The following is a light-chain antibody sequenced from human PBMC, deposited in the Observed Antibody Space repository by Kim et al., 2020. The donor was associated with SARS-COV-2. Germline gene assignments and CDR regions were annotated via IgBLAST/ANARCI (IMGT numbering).Light chain of an antibody. Sequence: TAPITCTRSGGSIPSTEGQRDQQRPGSAPTTVIYEDNQRPSGVPDRFSGSINSSSNSASLTISGLKTEDEADYYCQSYDSSNRWVFGGGTQLTVL. J-gene: IGLJ3*02. CDR2: EDN. CDR3: QSYDSSNRWV. CDR1: GGSIPSTE. V-gene: IGLV6-57*03.